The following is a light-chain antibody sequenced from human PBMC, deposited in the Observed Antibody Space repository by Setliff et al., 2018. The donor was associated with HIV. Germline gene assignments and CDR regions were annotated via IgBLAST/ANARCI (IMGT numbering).Light chain of an antibody. J-gene: IGKJ4*01. V-gene: IGKV1-39*01. CDR1: QSISSY. Sequence: DIQMTQSPSSLSASVGDRVTITCRASQSISSYLNWYQQKPGNAPKLLIYAASSLQSGVPSRFSGSGSGTDFTLTISSLQPEDFATYYCQQNYNTPPTFGGGTKVDIK. CDR3: QQNYNTPPT. CDR2: AAS.